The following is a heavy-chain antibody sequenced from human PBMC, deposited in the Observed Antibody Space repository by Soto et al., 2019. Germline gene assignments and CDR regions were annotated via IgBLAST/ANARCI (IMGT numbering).Heavy chain of an antibody. J-gene: IGHJ4*02. V-gene: IGHV4-39*01. CDR3: ATFRLQSTSRRPQESDF. Sequence: QLQLQELGPGLLKPSETLSLTCTVSGGSISTTEYYWGWIRQPPGKGLEWIAYIYYLGNTYYSPSLNSRATMTVDTAKNQFSLNLTSVTAADTAVYYCATFRLQSTSRRPQESDFWGQGSLVTVSS. CDR2: IYYLGNT. CDR1: GGSISTTEYY. D-gene: IGHD4-4*01.